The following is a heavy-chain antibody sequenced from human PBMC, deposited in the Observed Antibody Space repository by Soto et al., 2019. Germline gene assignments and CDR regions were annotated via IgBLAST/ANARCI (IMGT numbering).Heavy chain of an antibody. V-gene: IGHV3-74*01. CDR3: AREEHSSGSFDS. Sequence: EAQLVESGGVLVRPGGSLRLSCAPSDFTVSNYWMHWVRQVPGGGLGWVSRICRDGTITTYADSVRGRFTISRDNAKNTIYLQMNSLRGEDAAMYFCAREEHSSGSFDSWGQGTLVTVSS. CDR2: ICRDGTIT. D-gene: IGHD6-19*01. J-gene: IGHJ4*02. CDR1: DFTVSNYW.